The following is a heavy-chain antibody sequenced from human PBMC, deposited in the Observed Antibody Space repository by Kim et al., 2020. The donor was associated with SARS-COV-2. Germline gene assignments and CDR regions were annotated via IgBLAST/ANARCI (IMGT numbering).Heavy chain of an antibody. V-gene: IGHV3-21*01. CDR2: ISSSSSYI. CDR3: ARDCIAAAGTLSGMDV. D-gene: IGHD6-13*01. CDR1: GFTFSSYS. Sequence: GGSLRLSCAASGFTFSSYSMNWVRQAPGKGLEWVSSISSSSSYIYYADSVKGRFTISRDNAKNSLYLQMNSLRAEDTAVYYCARDCIAAAGTLSGMDVWGQGTTVTVSS. J-gene: IGHJ6*02.